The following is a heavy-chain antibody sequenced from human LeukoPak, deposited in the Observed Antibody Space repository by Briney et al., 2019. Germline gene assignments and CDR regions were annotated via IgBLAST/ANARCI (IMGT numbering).Heavy chain of an antibody. CDR1: GGTFSSYA. D-gene: IGHD6-13*01. CDR3: ARSSIAAAVNDY. J-gene: IGHJ4*02. Sequence: ASAKVSCKASGGTFSSYAISWVRQAPGQGLEWMGGIIPIFGTANYAQKFQGRVTITADESTSTAYMELSSLRSEDTAVYYCARSSIAAAVNDYWGQGTLVTVSS. CDR2: IIPIFGTA. V-gene: IGHV1-69*13.